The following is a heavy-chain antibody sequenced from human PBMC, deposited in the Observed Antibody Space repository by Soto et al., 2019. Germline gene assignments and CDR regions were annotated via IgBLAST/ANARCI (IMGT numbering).Heavy chain of an antibody. CDR1: GGSFSGYY. V-gene: IGHV4-34*01. CDR2: INHSGST. CDR3: ASGRIVVVVAATRYWFDP. Sequence: SDTLCLTWAVYGGSFSGYYWSWIRQPPGKGLEWIGEINHSGSTNYNPSLKSRVTISVDTSKNQFSLKLSSVTAADTAVYYCASGRIVVVVAATRYWFDPWGQGTLVTVSS. J-gene: IGHJ5*02. D-gene: IGHD2-15*01.